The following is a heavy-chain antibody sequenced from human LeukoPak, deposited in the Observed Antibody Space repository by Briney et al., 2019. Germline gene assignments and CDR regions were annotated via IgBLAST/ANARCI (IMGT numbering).Heavy chain of an antibody. CDR3: AREHYYDSSALLEYFQH. Sequence: ASVKVSCKASGGTFSSYAISWVRQAPGQGLEWMGRIIPIFGTANYAQKFQGRVTITTDESTSTAYMELSSLRSEDTAVYYCAREHYYDSSALLEYFQHWGQGTLVTVSS. J-gene: IGHJ1*01. D-gene: IGHD3-22*01. V-gene: IGHV1-69*05. CDR2: IIPIFGTA. CDR1: GGTFSSYA.